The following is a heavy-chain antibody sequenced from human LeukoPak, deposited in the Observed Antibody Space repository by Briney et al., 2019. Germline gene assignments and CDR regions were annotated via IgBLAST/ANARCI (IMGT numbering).Heavy chain of an antibody. CDR1: GGSISSYY. CDR3: ARRSYYYGSGSYLDY. CDR2: IYYSGST. V-gene: IGHV4-59*08. J-gene: IGHJ4*02. Sequence: SETLSLTCTVSGGSISSYYWSWIRQPPGKGLGWIGYIYYSGSTNYNPSLTSRVTISVDTSKNQFSLKLSSVTAADTAVYYCARRSYYYGSGSYLDYWGQGTLVTVSS. D-gene: IGHD3-10*01.